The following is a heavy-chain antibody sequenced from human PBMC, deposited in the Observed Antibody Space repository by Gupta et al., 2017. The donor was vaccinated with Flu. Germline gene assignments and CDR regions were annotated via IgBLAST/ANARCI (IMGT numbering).Heavy chain of an antibody. Sequence: EVQLFEAGGGLVQPGGSLRVSCAGPGFPFDPFPLNSVRQAPGKGLEWVSAISGSGRSTYYADSVKGRFTISRDNSKNTLYLEMNSRTAEDTDVYYCSIYLRGDCATTSCEAEGLDGFARWGQGTMVTVS. CDR3: SIYLRGDCATTSCEAEGLDGFAR. D-gene: IGHD2-2*01. V-gene: IGHV3-23*01. J-gene: IGHJ3*02. CDR1: GFPFDPFP. CDR2: ISGSGRST.